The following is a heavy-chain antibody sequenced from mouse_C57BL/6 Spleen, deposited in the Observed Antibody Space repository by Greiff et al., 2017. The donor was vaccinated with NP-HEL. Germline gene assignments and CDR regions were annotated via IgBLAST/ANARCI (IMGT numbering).Heavy chain of an antibody. D-gene: IGHD1-1*01. J-gene: IGHJ1*03. CDR3: ASPYDYGSSYEYFDV. CDR1: GYSFTDYN. V-gene: IGHV1-39*01. Sequence: EVQLQQSGPELVKPGASVKISCKASGYSFTDYNMNWVKQSNGKSLEWIGVINPNYGTTSYNQKFKGKATLTVDQSSSTAYMQLNSLTSEDSAVYYWASPYDYGSSYEYFDVWGTGTTVTVSS. CDR2: INPNYGTT.